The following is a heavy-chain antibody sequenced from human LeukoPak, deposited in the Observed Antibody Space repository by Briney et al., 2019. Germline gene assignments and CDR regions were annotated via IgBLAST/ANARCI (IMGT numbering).Heavy chain of an antibody. V-gene: IGHV5-51*01. CDR2: IDPGDSET. CDR3: ATIVDSSHEYYSDY. J-gene: IGHJ4*02. D-gene: IGHD3-22*01. CDR1: GYSFTSYW. Sequence: GESLKISCKGSGYSFTSYWIGWVRQMPGKGLEWMGIIDPGDSETRYSPSFQGQVTISADRSINTAYLQWSSLKASDTAMYYCATIVDSSHEYYSDYWGQGTLVTVSS.